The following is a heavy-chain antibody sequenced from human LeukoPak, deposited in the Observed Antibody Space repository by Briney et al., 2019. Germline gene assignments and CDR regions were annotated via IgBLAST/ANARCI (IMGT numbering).Heavy chain of an antibody. D-gene: IGHD2-15*01. J-gene: IGHJ6*02. V-gene: IGHV4-30-4*01. Sequence: PSQTLSLTCTVSGGSISSGDYYWSWIRQPPGKGLEWIGHIYYSGSTYYNPSLKSRVTISVDTSKNQFSLKLSSVTAADTAVYYCASRYCSGGSCYSGYYYYYGMDVWGQGTTVTVSS. CDR1: GGSISSGDYY. CDR2: IYYSGST. CDR3: ASRYCSGGSCYSGYYYYYGMDV.